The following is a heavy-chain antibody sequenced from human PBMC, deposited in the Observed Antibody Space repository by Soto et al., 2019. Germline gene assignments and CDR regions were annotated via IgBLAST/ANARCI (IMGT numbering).Heavy chain of an antibody. Sequence: PSETLSLTCTVSGASISSDGYSWSWIRQPPGKGLEWIGYFYHDGTTYYNPSLRSRVTIPVDKSKNQFSLRLISVTAADTAVYYCAGSRYCSSTTCYFFDYWGQGALVTVSS. V-gene: IGHV4-30-2*01. CDR1: GASISSDGYS. CDR2: FYHDGTT. D-gene: IGHD2-2*01. CDR3: AGSRYCSSTTCYFFDY. J-gene: IGHJ4*02.